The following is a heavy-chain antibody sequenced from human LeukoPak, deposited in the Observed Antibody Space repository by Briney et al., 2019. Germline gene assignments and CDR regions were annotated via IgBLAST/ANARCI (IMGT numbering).Heavy chain of an antibody. CDR2: MNPNSGNT. D-gene: IGHD2-2*01. J-gene: IGHJ4*02. V-gene: IGHV1-8*03. CDR1: GYTFTSYD. CDR3: ARGAGYCSTTSCSLGY. Sequence: ASVKFSSKASGYTFTSYDINWVRQATGQGLEWMGWMNPNSGNTGYAQKFQGRVTITRNTSISTAYMELSSLRSEDTAVYYCARGAGYCSTTSCSLGYWGQGTLVTVSS.